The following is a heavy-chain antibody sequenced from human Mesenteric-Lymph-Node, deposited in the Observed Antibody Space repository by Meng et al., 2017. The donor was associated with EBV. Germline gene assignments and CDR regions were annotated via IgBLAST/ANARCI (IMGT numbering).Heavy chain of an antibody. CDR2: IYYTGHT. Sequence: VPLQESGPGPVKSSQTLSLTCTVSGGSISSGNYYWNWIRQHPGKGLEWIGYIYYTGHTYYNPSLRSRVTISIDTSKNQFSLSLHSVTAADTAVYYCATNDNYRNDYWGQGTLVTVSS. D-gene: IGHD5-24*01. CDR3: ATNDNYRNDY. CDR1: GGSISSGNYY. J-gene: IGHJ4*02. V-gene: IGHV4-31*03.